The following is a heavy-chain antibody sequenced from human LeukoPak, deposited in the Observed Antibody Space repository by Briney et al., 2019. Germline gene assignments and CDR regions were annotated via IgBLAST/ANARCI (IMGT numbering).Heavy chain of an antibody. CDR1: GFTFSSYW. V-gene: IGHV3-74*01. Sequence: GGSLRLSCAASGFTFSSYWMNWVRQAPGKGLVWVSRIASDGSSTTYADSVKGRFGISRDNAKNTLYLQMNSLRVEDTAVYYCARGRPHGNDYWGQGTLVTVSS. J-gene: IGHJ4*02. CDR3: ARGRPHGNDY. D-gene: IGHD4-23*01. CDR2: IASDGSST.